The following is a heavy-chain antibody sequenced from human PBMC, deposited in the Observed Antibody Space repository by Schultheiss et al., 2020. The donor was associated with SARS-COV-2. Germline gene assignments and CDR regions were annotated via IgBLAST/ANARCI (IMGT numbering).Heavy chain of an antibody. CDR1: GGTFSSYA. Sequence: SVKVSCKASGGTFSSYAISWVRQAPGQGLEWMGGIIPIFGTANYAQKFQGRVTITADKSTSTAYMELSSLRSEDTAVYYCARVGYPLYYFDYWGQGTLVTVSS. CDR3: ARVGYPLYYFDY. J-gene: IGHJ4*02. D-gene: IGHD1-1*01. V-gene: IGHV1-69*06. CDR2: IIPIFGTA.